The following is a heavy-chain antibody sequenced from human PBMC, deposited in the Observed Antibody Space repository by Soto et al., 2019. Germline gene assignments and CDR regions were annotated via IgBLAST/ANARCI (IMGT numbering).Heavy chain of an antibody. CDR2: INPNSGGT. CDR1: GYTFTGYY. V-gene: IGHV1-2*04. Sequence: QVQLVQSGAEVKKPGASVKVSCKASGYTFTGYYMHWVRQAPGQGLEWMGWINPNSGGTNYAQKFQGWVTMTRDTSISTAYMELSRLRSDDTAVYYCAREKNARAAAGTRPFRGYYWGQGTLVTVSS. D-gene: IGHD6-13*01. CDR3: AREKNARAAAGTRPFRGYY. J-gene: IGHJ4*02.